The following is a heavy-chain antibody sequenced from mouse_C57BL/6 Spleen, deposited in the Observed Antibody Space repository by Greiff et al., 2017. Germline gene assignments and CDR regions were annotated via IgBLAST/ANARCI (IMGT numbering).Heavy chain of an antibody. Sequence: EVQLVESEGGLVQPGSSMKLSCTASGFTFSDYYMAWVRQVPEKGLEWVANINYDGSSTYYLDSLKSRFIISRDNAKNILYLQMSSLKSEDTATYYCARSGGLYYFDYWGQGTTLTVSS. CDR3: ARSGGLYYFDY. J-gene: IGHJ2*01. D-gene: IGHD3-1*01. CDR1: GFTFSDYY. V-gene: IGHV5-16*01. CDR2: INYDGSST.